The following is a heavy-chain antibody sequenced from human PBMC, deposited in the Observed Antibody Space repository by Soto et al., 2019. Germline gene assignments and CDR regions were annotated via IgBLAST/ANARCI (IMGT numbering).Heavy chain of an antibody. D-gene: IGHD5-18*01. J-gene: IGHJ4*02. V-gene: IGHV3-74*01. CDR1: RFTFSSHW. Sequence: EVQLVESGGGLVQPGGSLRLSCAASRFTFSSHWIHWVRQAPGKGLVWVSRINSGGSTTDYADSVKGRFTISRDNAKNTLYLQMNGLRGEDTAVYHCVRGASGYYYVDSWGQGTLATVSS. CDR2: INSGGSTT. CDR3: VRGASGYYYVDS.